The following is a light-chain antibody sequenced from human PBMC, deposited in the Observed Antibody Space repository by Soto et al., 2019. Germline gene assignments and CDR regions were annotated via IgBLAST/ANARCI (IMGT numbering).Light chain of an antibody. V-gene: IGKV3-20*01. CDR1: QSVSSSY. CDR2: GAS. J-gene: IGKJ2*01. CDR3: QQYGSSLYT. Sequence: EIVLTQSPGTLSLSPGARATLSCRASQSVSSSYLAWYQQKPGQAPRLLIYGASSRATGIPDRFSGSGSGTDFPLTNSRLEPEDFAVYYCQQYGSSLYTFGQGTKLEIK.